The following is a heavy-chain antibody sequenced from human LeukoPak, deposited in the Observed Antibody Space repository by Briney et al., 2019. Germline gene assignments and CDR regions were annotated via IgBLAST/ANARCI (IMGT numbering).Heavy chain of an antibody. V-gene: IGHV4-4*07. CDR1: GGSISSYY. CDR2: IYTSGST. CDR3: ARDSRRYSSSWYDNDNWFDP. D-gene: IGHD6-13*01. Sequence: PSETLSLTCTVSGGSISSYYWSWIRQPAGKGLEWIGRIYTSGSTNYNPSLKSRVTMSLDTSKNQFSLKLSSVTAADTAVYYCARDSRRYSSSWYDNDNWFDPWGQGTLVTVSS. J-gene: IGHJ5*02.